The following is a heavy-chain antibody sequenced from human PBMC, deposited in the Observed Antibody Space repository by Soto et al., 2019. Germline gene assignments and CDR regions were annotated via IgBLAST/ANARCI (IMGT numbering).Heavy chain of an antibody. Sequence: PPETLSLTCTVSGGSLSSSSYYWGWIRQTPGKGLEWIGSIYYSGSTYYNPSLKSRVTISVDTSKNQFSLKLSSVTAADTAVYYCGFAIVGYFSGGSCHSGGYDYWGQGTLVTVS. D-gene: IGHD2-15*01. CDR2: IYYSGST. CDR1: GGSLSSSSYY. CDR3: GFAIVGYFSGGSCHSGGYDY. J-gene: IGHJ4*02. V-gene: IGHV4-39*01.